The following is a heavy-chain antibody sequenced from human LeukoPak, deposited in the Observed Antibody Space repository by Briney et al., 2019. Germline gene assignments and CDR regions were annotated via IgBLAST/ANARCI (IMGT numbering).Heavy chain of an antibody. CDR1: GYTFTSYD. J-gene: IGHJ4*02. D-gene: IGHD4-17*01. CDR3: ARAYGDYASFDY. Sequence: ASVKVSCKASGYTFTSYDINWVRQATGQGLEWMGWMNPNSGNTGYAQKFQGRVTMTRNTSISTAYMELSSLRSEDTAVNYCARAYGDYASFDYWGQGTLVTVSS. V-gene: IGHV1-8*01. CDR2: MNPNSGNT.